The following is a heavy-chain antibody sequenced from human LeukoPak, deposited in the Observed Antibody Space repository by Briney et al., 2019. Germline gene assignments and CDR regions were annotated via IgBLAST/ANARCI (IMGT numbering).Heavy chain of an antibody. J-gene: IGHJ4*02. CDR1: GFTFDDYA. CDR2: IYWNGGST. V-gene: IGHV3-20*04. Sequence: PGGSLRLSCAPSGFTFDDYAMNWVRPAPGKGLEWVSGIYWNGGSTYYRDAVKGRFTISRDNAKNSLYLQMNSLRAEDTALYYCARVKGSGYRNSIDYWGQGTLVTVSS. CDR3: ARVKGSGYRNSIDY. D-gene: IGHD3-3*01.